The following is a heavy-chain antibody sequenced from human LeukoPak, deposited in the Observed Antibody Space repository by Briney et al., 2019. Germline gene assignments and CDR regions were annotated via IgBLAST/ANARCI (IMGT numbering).Heavy chain of an antibody. Sequence: SETLSLTCAVYGGSFSGYYWSWIRQPPGKGLELIGEINHSGSTNYNPSLKSRVTISVDTSKNQFSLKLSSVTAADTAVYYCARPTDSSGYYDAFDIWGQGTMVTVSS. CDR1: GGSFSGYY. J-gene: IGHJ3*02. D-gene: IGHD3-22*01. CDR2: INHSGST. CDR3: ARPTDSSGYYDAFDI. V-gene: IGHV4-34*01.